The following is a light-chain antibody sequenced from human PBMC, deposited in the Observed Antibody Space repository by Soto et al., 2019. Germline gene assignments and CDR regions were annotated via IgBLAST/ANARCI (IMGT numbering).Light chain of an antibody. Sequence: DIQMTQSPSILSASVGDRVIITCRASQTVERWMAWYQQKPGKAPKLLIYDASSLESGVPSRFSGSGSGTEFTLTISSLQPDDFATYYCQQYNSYSGTFGQGTKVDI. V-gene: IGKV1-5*01. J-gene: IGKJ1*01. CDR1: QTVERW. CDR3: QQYNSYSGT. CDR2: DAS.